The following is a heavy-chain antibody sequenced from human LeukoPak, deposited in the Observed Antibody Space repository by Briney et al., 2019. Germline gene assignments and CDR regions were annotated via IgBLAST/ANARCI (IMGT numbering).Heavy chain of an antibody. Sequence: PGGSLRLSCAASGFTFSSYAMSWVRQAPGKGLEWDSVISGSGGSTYYADSVKGRFTLSRDNSKNTLYLQMNSLRAEDTAVYYCAKEIYGDSTGGRFQQWGQGTLVTVSS. V-gene: IGHV3-23*01. CDR1: GFTFSSYA. D-gene: IGHD4-17*01. CDR2: ISGSGGST. J-gene: IGHJ1*01. CDR3: AKEIYGDSTGGRFQQ.